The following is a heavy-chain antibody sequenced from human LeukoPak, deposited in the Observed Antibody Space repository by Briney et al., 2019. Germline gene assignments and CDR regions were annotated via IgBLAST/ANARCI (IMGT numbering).Heavy chain of an antibody. Sequence: SETLSLTCTVSGGSISSYYWSWIRQPPGKGLEWIGYIYYSGSTNYNPSRKSRVTISVDTSKNQFSLKLSSVTAADTAVYYCARGGGGYSYGYEPRSLVYFDYWGQGTLVTVSS. D-gene: IGHD5-18*01. V-gene: IGHV4-59*12. CDR3: ARGGGGYSYGYEPRSLVYFDY. CDR2: IYYSGST. CDR1: GGSISSYY. J-gene: IGHJ4*02.